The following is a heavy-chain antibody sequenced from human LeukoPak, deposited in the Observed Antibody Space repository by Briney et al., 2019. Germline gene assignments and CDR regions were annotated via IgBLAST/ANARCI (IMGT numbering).Heavy chain of an antibody. D-gene: IGHD5-24*01. J-gene: IGHJ3*02. CDR1: GYSFTSYW. CDR2: IHPGDSDT. V-gene: IGHV5-51*01. CDR3: ARHKYGYKPQMNDAFDI. Sequence: GESLKISCKGSGYSFTSYWIGWVRQMPGKGLEWMGIIHPGDSDTRYSPSFQGQVTISADKSISTAYLQWSSLKASDTAMYYCARHKYGYKPQMNDAFDIWGQGTMVTVSS.